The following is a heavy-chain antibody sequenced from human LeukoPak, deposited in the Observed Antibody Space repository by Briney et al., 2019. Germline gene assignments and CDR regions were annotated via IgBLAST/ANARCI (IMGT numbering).Heavy chain of an antibody. CDR3: ARDVGHDNNGYRGCFDP. CDR1: GYSFTDYS. CDR2: INPKSGGT. Sequence: ASVTVSCKASGYSFTDYSIHWVRQAPGQGLEWMGWINPKSGGTKYAQKFQGRVAMTRDTSISTGYMELSRLRSDDRAVYSCARDVGHDNNGYRGCFDPWGQGTLVTVSS. D-gene: IGHD3-16*02. V-gene: IGHV1-2*02. J-gene: IGHJ5*02.